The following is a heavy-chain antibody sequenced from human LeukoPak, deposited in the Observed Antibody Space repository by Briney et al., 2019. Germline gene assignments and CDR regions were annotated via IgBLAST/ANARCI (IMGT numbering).Heavy chain of an antibody. Sequence: GRSLRLSCAASGFTFSSYGMHWVRQAPGKGLEWVAVISYDGSNKYYADSVKGRFTISRDNSKNTLYLQMNSLRAEDTAVYYCAKGVRMRGATGFDYWGQGTLVTVSS. V-gene: IGHV3-30*18. CDR2: ISYDGSNK. D-gene: IGHD1-26*01. CDR1: GFTFSSYG. J-gene: IGHJ4*02. CDR3: AKGVRMRGATGFDY.